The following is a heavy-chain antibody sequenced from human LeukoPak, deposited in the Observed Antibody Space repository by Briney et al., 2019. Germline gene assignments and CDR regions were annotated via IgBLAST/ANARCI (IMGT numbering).Heavy chain of an antibody. CDR3: ARQESGSGSYLSYFDY. CDR1: GGSISSYY. D-gene: IGHD3-10*01. CDR2: IHYSRGT. V-gene: IGHV4-59*08. Sequence: TSETLSLTCTVSGGSISSYYWTWIRQPPGKGLEWIGYIHYSRGTNYNPSLKSRVTISIDTSKNQFSLRLSSVTAADTAVYYCARQESGSGSYLSYFDYWGQGTLVTVSS. J-gene: IGHJ4*02.